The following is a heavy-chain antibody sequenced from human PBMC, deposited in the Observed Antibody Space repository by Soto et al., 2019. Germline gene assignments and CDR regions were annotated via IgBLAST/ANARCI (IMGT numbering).Heavy chain of an antibody. CDR2: IYYSGST. CDR1: GGSISSYY. D-gene: IGHD1-1*01. Sequence: SETLSLTCTVSGGSISSYYWSWIRQPPGKGLEWIGYIYYSGSTNYNPSLKSRVTISVDTSKNQFSLKLSSVTAADTAVYYCAREGTGAHFDYWGQGTLVTVSS. CDR3: AREGTGAHFDY. V-gene: IGHV4-59*01. J-gene: IGHJ4*02.